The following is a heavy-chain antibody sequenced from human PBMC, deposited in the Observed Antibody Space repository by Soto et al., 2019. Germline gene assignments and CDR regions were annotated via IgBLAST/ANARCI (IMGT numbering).Heavy chain of an antibody. D-gene: IGHD2-2*01. Sequence: EVQLLESGGGLVQPGGSLRLSCTASGFTFSTYAMSWVRQAPGKGLEWVSTISDSGSTYYADSVKGRFTISRDNSKNTLYLEMNSLRAEDTAVYYCAKDKGGRYCSRTSCLYSFDYWGQGTLVTLSS. J-gene: IGHJ4*02. CDR1: GFTFSTYA. V-gene: IGHV3-23*01. CDR2: ISDSGST. CDR3: AKDKGGRYCSRTSCLYSFDY.